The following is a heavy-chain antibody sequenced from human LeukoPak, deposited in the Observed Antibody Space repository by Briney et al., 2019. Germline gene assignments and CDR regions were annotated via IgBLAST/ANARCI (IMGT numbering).Heavy chain of an antibody. CDR2: VYYSGST. D-gene: IGHD2-21*02. CDR3: ARFAYCGGHCWYYFDY. CDR1: GGSVSGYY. V-gene: IGHV4-59*02. J-gene: IGHJ4*02. Sequence: SETLSLTCVVSGGSVSGYYWGWIRQPPGRGLGWIGYVYYSGSTNYNPSFKSRITISVDTSKNQFSLKLSSVTAADTAVYYCARFAYCGGHCWYYFDYWGQGSLVTVSS.